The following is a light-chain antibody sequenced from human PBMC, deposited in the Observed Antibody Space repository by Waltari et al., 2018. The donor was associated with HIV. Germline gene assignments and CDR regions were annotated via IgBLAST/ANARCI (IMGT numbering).Light chain of an antibody. V-gene: IGLV2-11*01. CDR2: DVD. CDR3: CSYTGTYTRYV. Sequence: QSALTQPRSVSGSPGQSVTISCTGTSSDVGSYKYVSWYQLRPGKAPKLIIHDVDKRPSWVPDRFSVSKSGNTASLTISGLQAEDEADYYCCSYTGTYTRYVFGTGAKVTVL. CDR1: SSDVGSYKY. J-gene: IGLJ1*01.